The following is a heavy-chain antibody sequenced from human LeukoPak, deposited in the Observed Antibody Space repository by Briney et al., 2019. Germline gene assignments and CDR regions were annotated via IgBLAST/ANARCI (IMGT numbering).Heavy chain of an antibody. Sequence: SETLSLTCAVYGGSFSSYYWSWIRQPPGKGLEWIGYIYYSGSTNYNPSLKSRVTISVDTSKNQFSLKLSSVTAADTAVYYCARHIRGYPHNHYGMDVWGQGTTVTVSS. CDR2: IYYSGST. J-gene: IGHJ6*02. CDR1: GGSFSSYY. V-gene: IGHV4-59*08. CDR3: ARHIRGYPHNHYGMDV. D-gene: IGHD3-3*02.